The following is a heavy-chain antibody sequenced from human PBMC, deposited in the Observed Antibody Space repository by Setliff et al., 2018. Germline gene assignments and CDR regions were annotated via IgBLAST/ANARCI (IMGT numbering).Heavy chain of an antibody. CDR1: GGSISSSSYY. CDR3: ARVPRFTDTRNAFDI. Sequence: SETLSLTCTVSGGSISSSSYYWGWIRQPPGKGLEWIGSIYYSGSTYYNPSLKSRVTISVDTSKNQFSLKLSPVTAADTAVYYCARVPRFTDTRNAFDIWGQGTMVTVSS. J-gene: IGHJ3*02. V-gene: IGHV4-39*01. CDR2: IYYSGST. D-gene: IGHD5-18*01.